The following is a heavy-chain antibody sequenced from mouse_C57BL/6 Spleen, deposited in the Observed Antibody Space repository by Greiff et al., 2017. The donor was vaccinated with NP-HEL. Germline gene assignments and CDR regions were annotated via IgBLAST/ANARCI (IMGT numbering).Heavy chain of an antibody. CDR1: GFTFTDYY. CDR2: IRNKANGYTT. J-gene: IGHJ3*01. V-gene: IGHV7-3*01. Sequence: EVKVVESGGGSVQPGGSLSLSCAASGFTFTDYYMSWVRQPPGKALEWLGFIRNKANGYTTEYSASVKGRFTISRDNSQSILYLQMNALRAEDSATYYCARYYYGSSYVWFAYWGQGTLVTVSA. CDR3: ARYYYGSSYVWFAY. D-gene: IGHD1-1*01.